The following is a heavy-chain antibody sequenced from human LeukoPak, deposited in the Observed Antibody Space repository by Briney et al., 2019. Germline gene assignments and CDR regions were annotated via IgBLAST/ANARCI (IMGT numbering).Heavy chain of an antibody. J-gene: IGHJ3*01. CDR3: ARSSYSSSSSV. CDR1: GFTFSSYW. D-gene: IGHD6-6*01. V-gene: IGHV3-7*03. CDR2: IKQDGSEK. Sequence: GGSLRLSCAASGFTFSSYWMHWVRQAPGKGLEWVANIKQDGSEKYYVDSVKGRFSISRDNARNSLHLQMNSLRAEDTAVYYCARSSYSSSSSVWGQGTMVTVSS.